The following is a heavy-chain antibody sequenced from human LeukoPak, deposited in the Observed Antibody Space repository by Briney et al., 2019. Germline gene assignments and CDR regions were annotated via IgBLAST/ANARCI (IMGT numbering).Heavy chain of an antibody. V-gene: IGHV1-2*02. CDR3: ARGSIAAAGSGGTLYYYYYYMDV. J-gene: IGHJ6*03. CDR1: GYTFTGYY. D-gene: IGHD6-13*01. CDR2: INPNSGGT. Sequence: ASVKVSCKTSGYTFTGYYIHWVRQAPGQGLEWMGWINPNSGGTNYIQKFQGRVTMTRDTSISTAYMDLSRLRSDDTAVYYCARGSIAAAGSGGTLYYYYYYMDVWGKGTTVTISS.